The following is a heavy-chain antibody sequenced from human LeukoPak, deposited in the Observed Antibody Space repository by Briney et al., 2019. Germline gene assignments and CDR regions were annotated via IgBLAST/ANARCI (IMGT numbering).Heavy chain of an antibody. CDR1: GGSISSGSYY. CDR2: INHSGST. V-gene: IGHV4-39*07. CDR3: ARFRDDPASSRYARYSSGWYVDY. J-gene: IGHJ4*02. Sequence: SETLSLTCTVSGGSISSGSYYWSWIRQPPGKGLEWIGEINHSGSTNYNPSLKSRVTISVDTSKNQFSLKLSSVTAADTAVYYCARFRDDPASSRYARYSSGWYVDYWGQGTLVTVSS. D-gene: IGHD6-19*01.